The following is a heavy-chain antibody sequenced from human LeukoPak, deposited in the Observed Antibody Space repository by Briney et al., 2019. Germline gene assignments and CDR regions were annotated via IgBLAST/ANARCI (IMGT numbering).Heavy chain of an antibody. V-gene: IGHV4-59*01. CDR1: GGSISSYY. D-gene: IGHD4/OR15-4a*01. J-gene: IGHJ4*02. Sequence: SETLSLTCTVSGGSISSYYWSWIRQPPGKGLEWIAYIYYSGSTNYNPSLKSRVTTSVDTSKNQFSLKLSSVTAADTAVYYCARDRGLTTSGGVGFDYWGQGTLVTVSS. CDR3: ARDRGLTTSGGVGFDY. CDR2: IYYSGST.